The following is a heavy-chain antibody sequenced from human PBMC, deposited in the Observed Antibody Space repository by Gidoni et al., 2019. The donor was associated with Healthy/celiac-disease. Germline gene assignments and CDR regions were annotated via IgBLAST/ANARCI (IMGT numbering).Heavy chain of an antibody. J-gene: IGHJ3*02. V-gene: IGHV4-31*03. CDR3: ARDIGYDSSGLHAFDI. CDR1: GGSISSGGYY. Sequence: QVQLQESGPGLVKPSQTLSLTCPVSGGSISSGGYYWSWIRQHPGKGLEWIGYIYYSGSTYYNPSLKSRVTISVDTSKNQFSLKLSSVTAADTAVYYCARDIGYDSSGLHAFDIWGQGTMVTVSS. D-gene: IGHD3-22*01. CDR2: IYYSGST.